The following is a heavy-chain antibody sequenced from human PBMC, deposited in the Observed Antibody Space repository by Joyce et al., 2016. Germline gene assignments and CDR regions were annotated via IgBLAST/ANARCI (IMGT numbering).Heavy chain of an antibody. D-gene: IGHD3-3*01. J-gene: IGHJ3*02. CDR1: GYSFVSYG. CDR2: VSGYNGDT. Sequence: QGHLVQSGGEVKRPGASVRVSCKASGYSFVSYGISWVRQAPGQGLEWMGWVSGYNGDTKYRRKFKGRLALTTGASSSTAYMELRSLRSDDTAVYFCAGQEYDFWTGADPLDIWGQGTVVTVSS. CDR3: AGQEYDFWTGADPLDI. V-gene: IGHV1-18*04.